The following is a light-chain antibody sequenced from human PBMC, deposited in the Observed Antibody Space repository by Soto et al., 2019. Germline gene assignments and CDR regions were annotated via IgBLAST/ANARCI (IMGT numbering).Light chain of an antibody. CDR3: SSYGGFNNVL. V-gene: IGLV2-14*01. CDR2: EVS. CDR1: SSDVGGYKY. Sequence: QSALTQPASVSGSPGQSITISCTGTSSDVGGYKYVSWYQQNPGKAPKVMIYEVSNRPSGVSNRFSGSKSGNTASLTISGLQAEDEADYYCSSYGGFNNVLFGGGTKVTVL. J-gene: IGLJ2*01.